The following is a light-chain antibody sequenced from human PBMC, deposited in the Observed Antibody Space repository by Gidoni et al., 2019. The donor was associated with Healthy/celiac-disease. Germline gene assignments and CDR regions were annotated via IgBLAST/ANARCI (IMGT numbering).Light chain of an antibody. CDR1: QSVSSY. CDR3: QQRSNWPWT. Sequence: EIVLTQSPATLSLSPGERATLSCRASQSVSSYLAWYQQKPGQAPRLLIYDASSGSGTDFTLTIISLEPEDFPVYYCQQRSNWPWTFGQGTKVEIK. CDR2: DAS. V-gene: IGKV3-11*01. J-gene: IGKJ1*01.